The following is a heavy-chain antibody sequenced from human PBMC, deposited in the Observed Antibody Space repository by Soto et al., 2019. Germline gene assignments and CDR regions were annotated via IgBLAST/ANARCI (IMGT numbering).Heavy chain of an antibody. CDR3: ARFYSCSWSPPFDY. CDR2: IKQDGSEK. J-gene: IGHJ4*02. Sequence: GGSLRLSCAASGFTFSSYWMSWVRQAPGKGLEWVANIKQDGSEKYYVDSVKGRFTISRDNAKNSLYLQMNSLRAEDTAVYYCARFYSCSWSPPFDYWGQGTLVTVSS. CDR1: GFTFSSYW. V-gene: IGHV3-7*01. D-gene: IGHD6-13*01.